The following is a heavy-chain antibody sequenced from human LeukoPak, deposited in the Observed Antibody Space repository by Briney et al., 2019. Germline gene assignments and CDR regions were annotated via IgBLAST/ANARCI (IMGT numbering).Heavy chain of an antibody. D-gene: IGHD6-19*01. V-gene: IGHV4-39*01. CDR2: IYYSGSP. J-gene: IGHJ5*02. CDR3: VGLRVAVSGTYNWFDP. Sequence: SETLSLTCTVSGGSISNSSYYWGWVRQPPGKGLEWIGSIYYSGSPYYKSSLKSRLTISVDTTKNQFSLKLSSVTAADTAVFYCVGLRVAVSGTYNWFDPWGQGTLVTVSS. CDR1: GGSISNSSYY.